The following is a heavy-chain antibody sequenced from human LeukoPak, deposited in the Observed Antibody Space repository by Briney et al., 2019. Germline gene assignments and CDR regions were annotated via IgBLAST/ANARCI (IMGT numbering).Heavy chain of an antibody. V-gene: IGHV1-46*01. CDR1: GYTFTSYY. Sequence: ASVKVSCKASGYTFTSYYMHWVRQAPGQGLEWMGIINPSGGSTSYAQKFQGRVTMTRDTSTSTVYMELSSLRSEDTAVYYCARGYCSGGSCYPFDYWGQGTLVTVSP. J-gene: IGHJ4*02. D-gene: IGHD2-15*01. CDR3: ARGYCSGGSCYPFDY. CDR2: INPSGGST.